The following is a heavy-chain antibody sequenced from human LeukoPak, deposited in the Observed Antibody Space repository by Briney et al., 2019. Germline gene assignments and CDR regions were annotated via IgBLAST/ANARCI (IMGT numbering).Heavy chain of an antibody. Sequence: PAGSRRLSCAASRFTFTIYCMSWVRQAARKWMEWVASISSRSSYIYYAGSVKGRFTIPRDNANNSLYLQMNSRRAEDTAVYYCARRRLYYGSGHWGQGTLVTVSS. J-gene: IGHJ4*02. V-gene: IGHV3-21*01. CDR2: ISSRSSYI. CDR3: ARRRLYYGSGH. CDR1: RFTFTIYC. D-gene: IGHD3-10*01.